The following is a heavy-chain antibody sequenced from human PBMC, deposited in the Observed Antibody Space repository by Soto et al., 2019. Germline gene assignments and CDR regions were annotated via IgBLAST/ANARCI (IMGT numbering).Heavy chain of an antibody. CDR2: IYPGDSDT. V-gene: IGHV5-51*01. D-gene: IGHD6-19*01. CDR3: ARPPRDSSGWYYLGY. J-gene: IGHJ4*02. Sequence: GESLKISCKGSGYSFTSYWIGWVRQMPGKGLEWMGIIYPGDSDTRYSPSFQGQVTISADKSISTAYLQWSSLKASDTAMYYCARPPRDSSGWYYLGYWGQGTLVTVSS. CDR1: GYSFTSYW.